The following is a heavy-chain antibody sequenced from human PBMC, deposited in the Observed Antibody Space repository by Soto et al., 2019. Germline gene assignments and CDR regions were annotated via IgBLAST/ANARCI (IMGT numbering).Heavy chain of an antibody. V-gene: IGHV4-34*01. CDR2: INHSGST. CDR1: GGSFSGYY. CDR3: AGSHWYRGNWFDT. Sequence: SETLSLTCAVYGGSFSGYYWSWIRQPPGKGLEWIGEINHSGSTNYNPSLKSRVTISVDTSKNEFSLKLSSVTAADTDVYYCAGSHWYRGNWFDTWGQGTLVTVS. D-gene: IGHD1-26*01. J-gene: IGHJ5*02.